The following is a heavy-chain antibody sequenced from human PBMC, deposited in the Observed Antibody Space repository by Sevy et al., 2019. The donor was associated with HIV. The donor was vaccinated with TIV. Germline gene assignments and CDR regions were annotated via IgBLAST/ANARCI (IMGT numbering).Heavy chain of an antibody. CDR3: AAAITMVRGVPYYFDY. D-gene: IGHD3-10*01. CDR2: IKQDGSEK. CDR1: GFTFSSYW. V-gene: IGHV3-7*01. Sequence: GGSLRLSCAASGFTFSSYWMSWVRQAPGKGLEWVANIKQDGSEKYYVDSVKGRFTISRDNAKNSLYLQMNSLRAEDTAVYYCAAAITMVRGVPYYFDYWGQGTLVTVSS. J-gene: IGHJ4*02.